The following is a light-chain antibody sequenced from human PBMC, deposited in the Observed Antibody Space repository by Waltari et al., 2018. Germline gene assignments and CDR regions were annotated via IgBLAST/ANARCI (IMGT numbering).Light chain of an antibody. J-gene: IGLJ3*02. CDR2: GKD. V-gene: IGLV3-19*01. Sequence: SSELTQDPAVSVALGQTVRITCQGDSLRTSYAGWYQLKPGQAPVLVMFGKDKRPSGIPDRFSGYSSGTTYSLTITGAQAEDEADYYCSSRNGRANEVVFAGGTKVTVL. CDR3: SSRNGRANEVV. CDR1: SLRTSY.